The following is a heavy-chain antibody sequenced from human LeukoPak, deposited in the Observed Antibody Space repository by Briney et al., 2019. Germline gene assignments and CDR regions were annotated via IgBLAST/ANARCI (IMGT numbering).Heavy chain of an antibody. J-gene: IGHJ4*02. Sequence: GGSLRLSCVASGFTFNTFAMSWVRQAPGTGLEWVSAISASGGDTYYADSVKGRFTISRENSKKTLYLQMNSLTAEDTAMYYCAKTGGDYRKYYFDSWGQGILVTVSS. CDR1: GFTFNTFA. CDR2: ISASGGDT. CDR3: AKTGGDYRKYYFDS. D-gene: IGHD4-17*01. V-gene: IGHV3-23*01.